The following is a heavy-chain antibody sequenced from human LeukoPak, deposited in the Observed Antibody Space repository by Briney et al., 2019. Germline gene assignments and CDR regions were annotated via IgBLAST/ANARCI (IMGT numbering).Heavy chain of an antibody. CDR3: VRDWGYDSSGYWQKYFDT. CDR2: ISDSGGST. CDR1: GFTFSSYG. J-gene: IGHJ4*02. D-gene: IGHD3-22*01. Sequence: GSLRLSCAASGFTFSSYGMSWVRQAPGEGLEWVSAISDSGGSTYYTDSVKGRFTISRDNAKNTVFLQMNSLRAEDTAVYYCVRDWGYDSSGYWQKYFDTWGQGTLVTVSS. V-gene: IGHV3-23*01.